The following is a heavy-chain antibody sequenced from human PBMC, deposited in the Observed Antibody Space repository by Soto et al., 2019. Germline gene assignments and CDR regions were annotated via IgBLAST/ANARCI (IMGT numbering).Heavy chain of an antibody. D-gene: IGHD4-17*01. CDR3: AKDRGALRWAEEHYYFDY. V-gene: IGHV3-30*18. J-gene: IGHJ4*02. Sequence: GGSLRLSCAASGFTFSSYAMSWVRQAPGKGLEWVAVILYDGSKKYYADSMKGRFTISRDNSKNTLYLQMNSLRAEDTALYYCAKDRGALRWAEEHYYFDYSGQGSLDPVSS. CDR2: ILYDGSKK. CDR1: GFTFSSYA.